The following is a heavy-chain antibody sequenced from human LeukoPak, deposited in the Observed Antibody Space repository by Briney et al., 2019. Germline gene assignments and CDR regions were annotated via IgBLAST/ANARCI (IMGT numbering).Heavy chain of an antibody. CDR3: ARDGGGYSGYDWFDY. J-gene: IGHJ4*02. V-gene: IGHV3-7*01. CDR2: IREDGSEK. Sequence: GGSLRLSCAASGFPFSNYALSWVRQAPGKGLEWVANIREDGSEKYYVDSVRGRFTISRDNAKNSLYLQMNSLRAEDTAVYYCARDGGGYSGYDWFDYWGQGTLVTVSS. D-gene: IGHD5-12*01. CDR1: GFPFSNYA.